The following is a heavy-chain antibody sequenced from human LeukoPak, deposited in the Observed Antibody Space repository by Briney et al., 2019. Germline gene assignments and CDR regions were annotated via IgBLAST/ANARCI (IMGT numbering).Heavy chain of an antibody. V-gene: IGHV1-69*04. CDR3: ASAPPPYSGSDY. Sequence: SVTVSCKASGGTFSSYDMSWVRQAPGQGLEWMGRIIPILGIANYAQQFQRRATITADKTTSTAYMELSSLRSEDTAVYCCASAPPPYSGSDYWGQGTLVTVSS. D-gene: IGHD6-6*01. J-gene: IGHJ4*02. CDR1: GGTFSSYD. CDR2: IIPILGIA.